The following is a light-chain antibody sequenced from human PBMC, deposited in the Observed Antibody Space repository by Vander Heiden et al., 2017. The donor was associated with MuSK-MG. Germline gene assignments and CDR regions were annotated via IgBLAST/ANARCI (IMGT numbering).Light chain of an antibody. CDR2: EVT. V-gene: IGLV2-23*02. CDR1: SSDFGTYNL. Sequence: SALTPPASVSGSPGQSITISCTGTSSDFGTYNLVSWYQQHPGKAPKLTIYEVTKRSAGISNRFSGSKSGNTASLTISGLQAEDEADYYCCSYAGSRNVVFGGGTKLTVL. J-gene: IGLJ2*01. CDR3: CSYAGSRNVV.